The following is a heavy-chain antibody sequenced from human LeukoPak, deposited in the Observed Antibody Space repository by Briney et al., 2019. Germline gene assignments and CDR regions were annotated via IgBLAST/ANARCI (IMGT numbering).Heavy chain of an antibody. V-gene: IGHV1-2*02. J-gene: IGHJ5*02. Sequence: ASVKVSCKASGYTFTGYYTHWVRQAPGQGLEWMGWINPNSGGTNYAQKFQGRVTMTRDTSISTAYMELSRLRSDDTAVYYCARGIDDWGNWFDPWGQGTLVTVSS. D-gene: IGHD7-27*01. CDR2: INPNSGGT. CDR3: ARGIDDWGNWFDP. CDR1: GYTFTGYY.